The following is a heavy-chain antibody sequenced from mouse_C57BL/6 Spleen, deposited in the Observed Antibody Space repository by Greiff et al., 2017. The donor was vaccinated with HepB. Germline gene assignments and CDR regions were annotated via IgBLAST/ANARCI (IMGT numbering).Heavy chain of an antibody. D-gene: IGHD2-4*01. V-gene: IGHV1-53*01. J-gene: IGHJ1*03. Sequence: VQLQQSGTELVKPGASVKLSCKASGYTFTSYWMHWVKQRPGQGLEWIGNINPSNGGTNYNEKFKSKATLTVDKSSSTAYMQLSSLTSEDSAVYYCARDYYDFYWYFDVWGTRTTVTVSS. CDR2: INPSNGGT. CDR1: GYTFTSYW. CDR3: ARDYYDFYWYFDV.